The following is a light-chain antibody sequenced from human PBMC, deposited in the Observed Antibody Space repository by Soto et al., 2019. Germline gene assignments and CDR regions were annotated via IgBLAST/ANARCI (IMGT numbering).Light chain of an antibody. J-gene: IGKJ1*01. Sequence: EIVLTQSPGTLSLSPGERATLSCRASHSVSSSYLAWYQQKPGQAPRLLIYGASTRATGIPARFSGSGSGTEFTLTISSLQSEDFAVYYCQQYNNWPPWTFGQGTKVDI. CDR2: GAS. CDR1: HSVSSSY. CDR3: QQYNNWPPWT. V-gene: IGKV3-15*01.